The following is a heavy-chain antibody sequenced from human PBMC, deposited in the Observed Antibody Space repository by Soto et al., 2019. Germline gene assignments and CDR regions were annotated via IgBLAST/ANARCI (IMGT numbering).Heavy chain of an antibody. CDR2: VRSDGDTT. Sequence: EVQVLESGGGLVQPGGSLRLSCAASGFTFSRYGMNWVRQAPGKGLEWVSGVRSDGDTTYNADSVKGRFTVSGDNFKNTVDLQMNSLRVEDTAVYYCAKGKGVGATPDGANCWGQGTLVTVSS. J-gene: IGHJ4*02. V-gene: IGHV3-23*01. D-gene: IGHD1-26*01. CDR3: AKGKGVGATPDGANC. CDR1: GFTFSRYG.